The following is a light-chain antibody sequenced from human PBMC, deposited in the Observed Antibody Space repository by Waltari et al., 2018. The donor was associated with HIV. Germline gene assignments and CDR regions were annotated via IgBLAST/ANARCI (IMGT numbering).Light chain of an antibody. CDR3: QSYDTKTHWV. J-gene: IGLJ3*02. CDR2: EDN. Sequence: NFMLTQPHSVSGSAGKTVTISCTRDSGSIGSNYVQWFQQRPGSSPRTLIFEDNQRPSGVSDRFSASIDSSSNSASLTISGLKTEDEGHYYCQSYDTKTHWVFGGVSKLTVL. CDR1: SGSIGSNY. V-gene: IGLV6-57*01.